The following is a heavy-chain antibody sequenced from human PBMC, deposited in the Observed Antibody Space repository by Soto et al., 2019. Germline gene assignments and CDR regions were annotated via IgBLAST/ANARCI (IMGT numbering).Heavy chain of an antibody. CDR1: GGTFSSYA. D-gene: IGHD3-22*01. Sequence: GASVKVSCKASGGTFSSYAISWVRQAPGQGLEWMGGIIPIFGTANYAQKFQGRVTITADESTSTAYMELSSLRSEDTAVYYCARDLLRRYYYDSSGYYYVPMIWGQGTLVTVSS. CDR3: ARDLLRRYYYDSSGYYYVPMI. CDR2: IIPIFGTA. V-gene: IGHV1-69*13. J-gene: IGHJ4*02.